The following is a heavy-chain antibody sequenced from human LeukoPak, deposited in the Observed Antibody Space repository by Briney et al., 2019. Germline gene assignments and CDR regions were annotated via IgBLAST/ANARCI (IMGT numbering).Heavy chain of an antibody. CDR3: ARSTSSSWYFDY. Sequence: SETLSLTCAVYVGSFSGYYWSWIRQPPGKGLEWIGEINHSGSTNYNPSLKSRVTISVDTSKNQFSLKLSSVTAADTAVYYCARSTSSSWYFDYWGQGTLVTVSS. V-gene: IGHV4-34*01. CDR1: VGSFSGYY. D-gene: IGHD6-13*01. J-gene: IGHJ4*02. CDR2: INHSGST.